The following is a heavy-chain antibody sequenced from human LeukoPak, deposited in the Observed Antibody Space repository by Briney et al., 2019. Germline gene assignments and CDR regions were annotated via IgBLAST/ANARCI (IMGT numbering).Heavy chain of an antibody. D-gene: IGHD3-10*01. CDR3: ASGESWRGSDY. CDR1: GGSISSGSYY. CDR2: IYTSGST. V-gene: IGHV4-61*02. J-gene: IGHJ4*02. Sequence: SSETLSLTCTVSGGSISSGSYYWSWIRQPAGKGLEWIGRIYTSGSTNYNPSLKSRVTISVDTSKNQFSLKLSSVTAADTAVYYCASGESWRGSDYWGQGTLVTVSS.